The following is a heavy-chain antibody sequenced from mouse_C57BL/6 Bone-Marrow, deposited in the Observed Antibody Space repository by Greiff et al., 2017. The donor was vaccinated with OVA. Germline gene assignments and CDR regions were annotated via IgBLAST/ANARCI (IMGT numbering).Heavy chain of an antibody. CDR1: GYSITSGYY. D-gene: IGHD2-4*01. CDR3: ARTRVDYFYYFDY. J-gene: IGHJ2*01. V-gene: IGHV3-6*01. Sequence: EVKLMESGPGLVKPSQSLSLTCSVTGYSITSGYYWNWIRQFPGNKLEWMGYISYDGSNNYNPSLKNRISITRDTSKNQFFLKLNSVTTEDTATYYCARTRVDYFYYFDYWGQGTTLTVSS. CDR2: ISYDGSN.